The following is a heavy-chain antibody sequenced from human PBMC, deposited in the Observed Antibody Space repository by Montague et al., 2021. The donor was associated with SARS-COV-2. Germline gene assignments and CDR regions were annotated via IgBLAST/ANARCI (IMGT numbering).Heavy chain of an antibody. CDR1: GGSISSYY. CDR2: LYYSGST. Sequence: SETLSLTCTVSGGSISSYYWSWIRQPPGKGLEWIGYLYYSGSTNYNPSLKGRVTISVDTSKNQFSLRLNSVTAADTAIYYCARTPTRPLSLDSWGQGTLVTVSS. CDR3: ARTPTRPLSLDS. J-gene: IGHJ4*02. D-gene: IGHD6-6*01. V-gene: IGHV4-59*01.